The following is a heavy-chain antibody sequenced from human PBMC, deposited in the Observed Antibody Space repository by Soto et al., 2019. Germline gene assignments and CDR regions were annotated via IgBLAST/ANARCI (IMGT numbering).Heavy chain of an antibody. CDR2: ISGGGSNT. J-gene: IGHJ4*02. D-gene: IGHD4-4*01. V-gene: IGHV3-23*01. Sequence: GGSLRLSCVASGFRFSLYAMSWVRQAPGKGLEWVSGISGGGSNTFYADSVKGRFTISRDNSKNALLLQMNSLGAEDTAVYYCAKDSNKYSSSLRGRYFDYWGQGIGVTVSS. CDR3: AKDSNKYSSSLRGRYFDY. CDR1: GFRFSLYA.